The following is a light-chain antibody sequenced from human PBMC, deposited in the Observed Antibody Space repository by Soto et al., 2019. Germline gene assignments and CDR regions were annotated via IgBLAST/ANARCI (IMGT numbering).Light chain of an antibody. CDR1: QSVTNRY. Sequence: ENVLTQSPGILSLSPGERATLSCRATQSVTNRYFAWYQQKPGQAPRLLIYGISSRATDIPDRFSGSGSGTDFTLTISRLEPEDFVVYCCQQYSTLPHTFGQGTKLEVK. CDR2: GIS. J-gene: IGKJ2*01. CDR3: QQYSTLPHT. V-gene: IGKV3-20*01.